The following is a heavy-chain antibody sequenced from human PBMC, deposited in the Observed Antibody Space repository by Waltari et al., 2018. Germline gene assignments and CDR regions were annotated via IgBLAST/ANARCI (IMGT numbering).Heavy chain of an antibody. CDR2: ISSSGSTI. Sequence: EVQLLASGGGLVQPGGSLRLHCAASGFTFSSYEMYWVRQAPGKGLEWVSYISSSGSTIYYADSVKGRFTISRDNAKNSLYLQMNSLRAEDTAVYYCARAPGGYNDYWGQGTLVTVSS. J-gene: IGHJ4*02. D-gene: IGHD5-12*01. CDR1: GFTFSSYE. V-gene: IGHV3-48*03. CDR3: ARAPGGYNDY.